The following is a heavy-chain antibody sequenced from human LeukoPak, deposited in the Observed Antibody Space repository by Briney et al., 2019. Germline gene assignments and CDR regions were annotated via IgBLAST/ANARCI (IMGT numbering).Heavy chain of an antibody. Sequence: PSETLPLTCAVYGGSFSGYYWSWIRQPPGKGLQWIGYIYYSGITNYNPSLKSRVTISVDTSKNQFSLKLSSVTAADTAVYYCARGDQLLLPNWFDPWGQGTLVTVSS. CDR1: GGSFSGYY. J-gene: IGHJ5*02. CDR3: ARGDQLLLPNWFDP. D-gene: IGHD2-2*01. V-gene: IGHV4-59*01. CDR2: IYYSGIT.